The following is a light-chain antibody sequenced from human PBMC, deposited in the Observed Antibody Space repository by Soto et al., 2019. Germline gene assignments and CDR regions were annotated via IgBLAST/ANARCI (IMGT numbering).Light chain of an antibody. CDR2: RTS. CDR3: QQDGRSPWT. Sequence: RVTTQSPATLSVSPGERATLSCRASQNVAGDLAWYQQKPGQAPRLLIYRTSTRATGLPARFSGSGCGTEFTLTVSSLQSEYFAVYYCQQDGRSPWTFGQGTKVEIK. V-gene: IGKV3-15*01. CDR1: QNVAGD. J-gene: IGKJ1*01.